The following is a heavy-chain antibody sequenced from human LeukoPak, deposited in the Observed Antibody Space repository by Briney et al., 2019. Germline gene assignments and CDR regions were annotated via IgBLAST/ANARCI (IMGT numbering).Heavy chain of an antibody. CDR2: IDPKSGDT. Sequence: ASVKVSCKASGGSFSRCAISWVRQAPGQGLEWMGWIDPKSGDTMYAQKFQGRVTMTSDTSINTAYMELSGLRSDDTAVYFCAKEADIVSFDLWGRGTLVTVSS. V-gene: IGHV1-2*02. J-gene: IGHJ2*01. CDR3: AKEADIVSFDL. D-gene: IGHD2-15*01. CDR1: GGSFSRCA.